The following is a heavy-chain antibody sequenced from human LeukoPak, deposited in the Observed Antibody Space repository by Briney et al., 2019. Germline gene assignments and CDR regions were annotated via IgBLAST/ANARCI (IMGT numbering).Heavy chain of an antibody. V-gene: IGHV4-34*01. CDR1: GGSFSGYY. J-gene: IGHJ4*02. Sequence: SETLSFTCAVYGGSFSGYYWSWIRQPPGKGLEWIGEINHSGSTNYNPSLKSRVTISVDTSKNQFSLKLSSVTAADTAVYYCARGSAYYDILTGYYPPSNFDYWGQGTLVTVSS. D-gene: IGHD3-9*01. CDR2: INHSGST. CDR3: ARGSAYYDILTGYYPPSNFDY.